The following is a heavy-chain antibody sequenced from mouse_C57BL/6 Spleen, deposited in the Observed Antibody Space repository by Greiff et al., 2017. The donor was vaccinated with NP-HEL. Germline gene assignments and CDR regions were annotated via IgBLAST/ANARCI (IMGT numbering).Heavy chain of an antibody. CDR3: ARFSYYYGSSYGYFDV. Sequence: QVQLQQPGAELVKPGASVKMSCKASGYTFTSYWITWVKQRPGQGLEWIGDIYPGSGSTNYNEKFKSKATLTVDTSSSTAYMQLSSLTSEDSAVYYCARFSYYYGSSYGYFDVWGTGTTVTVSS. V-gene: IGHV1-55*01. J-gene: IGHJ1*03. CDR1: GYTFTSYW. CDR2: IYPGSGST. D-gene: IGHD1-1*01.